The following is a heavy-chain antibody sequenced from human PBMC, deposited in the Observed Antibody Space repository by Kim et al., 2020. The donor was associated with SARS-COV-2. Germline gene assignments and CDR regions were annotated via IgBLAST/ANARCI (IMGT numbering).Heavy chain of an antibody. V-gene: IGHV4-31*02. CDR3: AKADFWRNFDY. D-gene: IGHD3-3*01. J-gene: IGHJ4*02. CDR2: T. Sequence: TYYNPSLKSRVTISVDTSKNQFSLKLSSVTAADTAVYYCAKADFWRNFDYWGQGTLVTVSS.